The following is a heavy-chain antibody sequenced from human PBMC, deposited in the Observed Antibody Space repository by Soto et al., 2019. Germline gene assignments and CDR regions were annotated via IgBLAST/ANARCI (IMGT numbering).Heavy chain of an antibody. Sequence: LRLSCTASGFTFGDYAMSWFRQAPGKGLEWVGFIRSKAYGGTTEYAASVKGRFTISRDDSKSIAYLQMNSLKTEDTAVYYCTRDKDIVVVVAAPLGMDVWGQGTTVTVSS. CDR2: IRSKAYGGTT. D-gene: IGHD2-15*01. CDR1: GFTFGDYA. V-gene: IGHV3-49*03. CDR3: TRDKDIVVVVAAPLGMDV. J-gene: IGHJ6*02.